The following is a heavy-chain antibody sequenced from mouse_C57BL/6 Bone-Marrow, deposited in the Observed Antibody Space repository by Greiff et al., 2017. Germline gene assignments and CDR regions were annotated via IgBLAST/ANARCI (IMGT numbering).Heavy chain of an antibody. CDR1: GYSITSGYF. J-gene: IGHJ4*01. CDR2: ISYDGSN. CDR3: ARGGDGYPYYYAMDY. V-gene: IGHV3-6*01. Sequence: EVKVEESGPGLVKPSQSLSLTCSVTGYSITSGYFWYWIRQFPGNKLEWMGYISYDGSNNYNPSLKNRISITLDTSTSQFFLKLNSVTTEDTATYYCARGGDGYPYYYAMDYWGQGTSVTVSS. D-gene: IGHD2-3*01.